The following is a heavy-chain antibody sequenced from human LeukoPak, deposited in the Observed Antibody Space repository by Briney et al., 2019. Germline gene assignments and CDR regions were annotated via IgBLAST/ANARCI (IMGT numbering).Heavy chain of an antibody. J-gene: IGHJ4*02. CDR2: IYYSRST. CDR1: GGSISSYY. CDR3: ARHVVGGTNYFDY. V-gene: IGHV4-59*08. Sequence: PSETLSLTCTVSGGSISSYYWSWIRQPPGKGLEWIGYIYYSRSTNYNPSLKSRVTISVDTSKNQLSLKLSSVTAADTAVYYCARHVVGGTNYFDYWGQGTLVTVSS. D-gene: IGHD1-26*01.